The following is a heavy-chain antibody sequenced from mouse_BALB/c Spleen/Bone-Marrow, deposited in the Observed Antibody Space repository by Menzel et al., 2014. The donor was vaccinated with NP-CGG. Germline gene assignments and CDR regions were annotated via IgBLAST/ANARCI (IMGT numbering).Heavy chain of an antibody. CDR1: GFTFSSFG. CDR3: TRGGNWDDFDY. Sequence: EVQGVESGGGLVQPGGSRKLSCAASGFTFSSFGMHWVRQAPEKGLEWVAYISSGSSPIFYADTLKGRFTVSRDNPKNTLFLQMTSLRSEDTAMYYCTRGGNWDDFDYWGQGTTLTVSS. CDR2: ISSGSSPI. J-gene: IGHJ2*01. D-gene: IGHD4-1*01. V-gene: IGHV5-17*02.